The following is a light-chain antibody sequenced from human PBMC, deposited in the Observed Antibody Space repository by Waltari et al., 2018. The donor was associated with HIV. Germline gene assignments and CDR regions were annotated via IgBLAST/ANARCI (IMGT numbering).Light chain of an antibody. J-gene: IGKJ5*01. Sequence: AIQLTQSPSSLSASVGDTVIITCRTRQGISAALAWYRQKPWKTSELLIYDVSTLQSGVPSKFSGSGSGTDFTLTINSLQPEDSATYYCQQFNSYPLTFGQGTRLEIK. CDR2: DVS. V-gene: IGKV1-13*02. CDR1: QGISAA. CDR3: QQFNSYPLT.